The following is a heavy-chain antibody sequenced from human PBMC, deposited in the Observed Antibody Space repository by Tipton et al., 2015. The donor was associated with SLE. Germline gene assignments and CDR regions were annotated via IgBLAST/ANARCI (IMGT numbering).Heavy chain of an antibody. J-gene: IGHJ6*03. CDR3: ANDPAAASDMDA. CDR2: MFYSGST. CDR1: GGAISSSIDF. D-gene: IGHD6-13*01. V-gene: IGHV4-39*07. Sequence: TLSLTCRVSGGAISSSIDFGGWIRQPPGKGLEWIGSMFYSGSTFYNPSLKSRLTISIDPSKNQFSLKLNSVTAADSAVYYCANDPAAASDMDAWGKGTTVIVSS.